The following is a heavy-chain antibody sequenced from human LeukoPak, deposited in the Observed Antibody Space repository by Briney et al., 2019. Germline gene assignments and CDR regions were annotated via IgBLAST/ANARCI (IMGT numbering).Heavy chain of an antibody. J-gene: IGHJ5*02. D-gene: IGHD3-10*01. CDR1: GGSFSGYY. V-gene: IGHV4-34*01. CDR3: ARHRRHYYGSGSYSPGFDP. Sequence: PSETLSLTCAVYGGSFSGYYWSWIRQPPGKGLEWIGEINHSGSTNYNPSLKSRVTISVDTSKNQFSLKLSSVTAADTAVYYCARHRRHYYGSGSYSPGFDPWGQGTLVTVSS. CDR2: INHSGST.